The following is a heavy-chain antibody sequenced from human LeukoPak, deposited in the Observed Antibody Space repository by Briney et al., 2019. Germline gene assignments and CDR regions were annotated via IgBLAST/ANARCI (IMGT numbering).Heavy chain of an antibody. CDR2: INPNSGGT. Sequence: ASVKVSCKASGYTFTGYYMHWVRQAPGQGLEWMGWINPNSGGTNYAQKFQGRVTMTRDTSISTAYMELSRPRSDDTAVYYCARDAIPCPTCGGYYEGYYFDYWGQGTLVTVSS. D-gene: IGHD1-26*01. CDR3: ARDAIPCPTCGGYYEGYYFDY. CDR1: GYTFTGYY. J-gene: IGHJ4*02. V-gene: IGHV1-2*02.